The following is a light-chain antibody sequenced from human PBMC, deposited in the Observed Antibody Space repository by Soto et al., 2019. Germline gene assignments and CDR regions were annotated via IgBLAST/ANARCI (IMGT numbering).Light chain of an antibody. CDR1: QSVSIY. CDR3: QQRSNWPWT. J-gene: IGKJ1*01. V-gene: IGKV3-11*01. CDR2: DAS. Sequence: IVLTHSPATLSFSPGEIATLSFRASQSVSIYLAWYQQKPGQAPRLLIYDASNRATGIPARFSGSGSGTDFTLTISSLEPEDFAVYYCQQRSNWPWTFGQGTKVDIK.